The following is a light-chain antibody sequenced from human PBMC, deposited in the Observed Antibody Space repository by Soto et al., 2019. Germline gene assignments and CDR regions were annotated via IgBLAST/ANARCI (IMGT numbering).Light chain of an antibody. Sequence: EIVMTQSPATLSVSPGERATLSCRASQSVSGNLAWYQQKPGQAPRLLIYGASTRATAIPARFSGSGSGTELTLTISRLQSEDFAVYYCQQYKNWPPWTFGQGTQVEIK. CDR2: GAS. J-gene: IGKJ1*01. CDR1: QSVSGN. V-gene: IGKV3-15*01. CDR3: QQYKNWPPWT.